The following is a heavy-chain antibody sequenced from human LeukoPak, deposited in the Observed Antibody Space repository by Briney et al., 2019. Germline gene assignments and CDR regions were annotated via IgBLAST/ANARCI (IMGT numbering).Heavy chain of an antibody. CDR1: GFTFKNHW. CDR2: MTQDGSEQ. V-gene: IGHV3-7*01. J-gene: IGHJ4*02. Sequence: GGSLRLSCVGSGFTFKNHWMVWVRQAPGKGLEWVANMTQDGSEQYYGDSARGRFTISRDNAKNSLYLQMNSLRAADTAVYYCARDADWASDYWGQGTLVTVSS. CDR3: ARDADWASDY. D-gene: IGHD3/OR15-3a*01.